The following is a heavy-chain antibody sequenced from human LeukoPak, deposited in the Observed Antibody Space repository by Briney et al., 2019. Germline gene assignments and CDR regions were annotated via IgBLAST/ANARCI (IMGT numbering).Heavy chain of an antibody. V-gene: IGHV4-61*02. J-gene: IGHJ5*02. CDR2: ISSSGST. CDR1: GDSISSGDYY. Sequence: SETLSLTCTVSGDSISSGDYYWSWIRQPAGKGLEWIGRISSSGSTNYNPSLKSRVTISVDTSKNQFSLKLNSVTAADTAVYYCARGANNWFDPWGQGTLVTVSS. CDR3: ARGANNWFDP.